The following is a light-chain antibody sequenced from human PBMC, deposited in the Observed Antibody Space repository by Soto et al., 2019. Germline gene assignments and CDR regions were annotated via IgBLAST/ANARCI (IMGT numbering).Light chain of an antibody. V-gene: IGLV3-25*03. J-gene: IGLJ7*01. CDR1: ALPKQY. CDR3: QSADSSGTHAV. CDR2: KDS. Sequence: SYELTQPPSVSVSPGQTARITCSGDALPKQYAYWYQQKPGQAPVLVIYKDSERPSGIPERFSGSSSETTVTLTISGVQAEDEADYYCQSADSSGTHAVFGGGTQLTVL.